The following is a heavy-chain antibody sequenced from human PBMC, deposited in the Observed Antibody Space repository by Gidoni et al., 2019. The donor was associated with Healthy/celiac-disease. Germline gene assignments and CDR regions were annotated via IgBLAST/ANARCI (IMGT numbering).Heavy chain of an antibody. Sequence: ELQPVETGGGLIQPGASLRLSCAASGFTVSSNYMSWVRQAPGQGLEWVSVIYSGSSTYYADSVKGRFTISRDNSKNTLYLQMNSLRAEDTAVYYCARESIAARHAFDIWGQGTMVTVSS. CDR3: ARESIAARHAFDI. CDR1: GFTVSSNY. D-gene: IGHD6-6*01. J-gene: IGHJ3*02. V-gene: IGHV3-53*02. CDR2: IYSGSST.